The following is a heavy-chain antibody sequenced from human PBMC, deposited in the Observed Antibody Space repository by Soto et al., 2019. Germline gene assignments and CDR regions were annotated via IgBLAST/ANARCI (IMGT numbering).Heavy chain of an antibody. CDR3: ARGWELLRPHYYFDY. D-gene: IGHD1-26*01. CDR1: GYTFTSYG. J-gene: IGHJ4*02. Sequence: ASVKVSCKASGYTFTSYGISWVRQAPGQGLEWMGWISAYSGNTNYAQKLQGRVTMTTDTSTSTAYMELRSLRSDDTAVYYCARGWELLRPHYYFDYWGQGTLVTVSS. V-gene: IGHV1-18*01. CDR2: ISAYSGNT.